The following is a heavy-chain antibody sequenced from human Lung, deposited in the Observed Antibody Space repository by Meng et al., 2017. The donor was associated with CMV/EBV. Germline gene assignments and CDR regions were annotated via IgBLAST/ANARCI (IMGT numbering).Heavy chain of an antibody. CDR3: ARDFSLYRTSDVQ. Sequence: QVQLVEFGGGLVKPGGSLSRSCTGSGFTFSDYYMSWIRQAPGKGLEWVSYISPTTGYTEYADSVKGRFTISRDNAKNSLFLQMNSLRSEDTAVYYCARDFSLYRTSDVQWGQGTLVTVSS. D-gene: IGHD3-16*02. CDR2: ISPTTGYT. V-gene: IGHV3-11*05. J-gene: IGHJ4*02. CDR1: GFTFSDYY.